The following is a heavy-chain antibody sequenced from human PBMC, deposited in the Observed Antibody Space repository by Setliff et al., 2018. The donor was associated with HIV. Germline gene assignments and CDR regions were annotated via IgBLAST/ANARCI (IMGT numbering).Heavy chain of an antibody. V-gene: IGHV1-2*06. CDR3: ARDPSIGQLGDY. Sequence: ASVKVSCKASGYTFTDYFIHWVRQAPGQGLEWMGRINPSRHNTIYAPRYQGRVTMTRDTSISTAYMELGSLGFEDTAVYFCARDPSIGQLGDYWGQGTLVTVSS. J-gene: IGHJ4*02. CDR2: INPSRHNT. CDR1: GYTFTDYF. D-gene: IGHD6-6*01.